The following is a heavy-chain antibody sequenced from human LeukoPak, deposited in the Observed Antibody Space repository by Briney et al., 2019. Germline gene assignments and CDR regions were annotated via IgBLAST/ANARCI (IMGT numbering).Heavy chain of an antibody. CDR2: KKQDGSEK. J-gene: IGHJ5*02. CDR1: GFTFSSYW. CDR3: ARGPLQYSNYGNWFDP. D-gene: IGHD4-4*01. V-gene: IGHV3-7*01. Sequence: GGSLRLSCAASGFTFSSYWMSWVRQAPGKGLEWVATKKQDGSEKYYVDSVKGRFTISRDNAKNSLYLQMNSLRAEDTAVYYCARGPLQYSNYGNWFDPWGQGTLVTVSS.